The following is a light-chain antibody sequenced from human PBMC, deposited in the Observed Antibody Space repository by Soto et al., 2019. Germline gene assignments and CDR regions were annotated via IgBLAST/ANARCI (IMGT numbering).Light chain of an antibody. CDR3: AAWDDGLNAYV. J-gene: IGLJ1*01. CDR1: SSNIGTFY. CDR2: LDT. Sequence: HSVLTQPPSAASTPGQRVTLSCSGSSSNIGTFYVYWYHRLRVRSPRLLIYLDTQRPSGVPDRFSGSKSGTSASLAISGLRSEDEGYYYCAAWDDGLNAYVFGTGTKVTVL. V-gene: IGLV1-47*02.